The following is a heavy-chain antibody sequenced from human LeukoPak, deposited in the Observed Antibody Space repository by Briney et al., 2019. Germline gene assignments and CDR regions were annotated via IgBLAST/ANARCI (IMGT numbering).Heavy chain of an antibody. D-gene: IGHD3-10*01. Sequence: PSETLSLTCTVSGGSISSYYWSWIRQPPGKGLEWIGYIYYSGSTNYNPSLKSRVTISVDTSKNQFSLKLSSVTAADTAVYYCARVPYGSGSSQFDYWGQGTLVTVSS. V-gene: IGHV4-59*01. J-gene: IGHJ4*02. CDR2: IYYSGST. CDR3: ARVPYGSGSSQFDY. CDR1: GGSISSYY.